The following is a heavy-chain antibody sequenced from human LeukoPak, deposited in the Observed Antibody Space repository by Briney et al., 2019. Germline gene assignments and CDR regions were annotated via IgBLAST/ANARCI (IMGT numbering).Heavy chain of an antibody. J-gene: IGHJ6*03. D-gene: IGHD5-18*01. CDR3: ARGGGKIQLWSQGYYYYMDV. Sequence: SETLSLTCTVSGGSISSSSYYWGWIRQPPGKGLEWIGSISYSGSTYYNPSLKSRVTISVDTSKNQFSLKLSSVTAADTAVYYCARGGGKIQLWSQGYYYYMDVWGKGTTVTVSS. CDR1: GGSISSSSYY. CDR2: ISYSGST. V-gene: IGHV4-39*01.